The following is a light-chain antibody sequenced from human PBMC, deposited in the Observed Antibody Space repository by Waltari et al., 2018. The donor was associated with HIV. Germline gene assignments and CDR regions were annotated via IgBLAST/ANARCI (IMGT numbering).Light chain of an antibody. Sequence: DMQLPQYPSYSSAAVGDVVTITCRSSQTISTSLNWYQQKPGQAPKILISSASSLQSGVPSRFSASGSGTDFTLTISNLQPDDYATYYCQQSYSSPLTFGPGTEVDVK. J-gene: IGKJ3*01. CDR1: QTISTS. V-gene: IGKV1-39*01. CDR3: QQSYSSPLT. CDR2: SAS.